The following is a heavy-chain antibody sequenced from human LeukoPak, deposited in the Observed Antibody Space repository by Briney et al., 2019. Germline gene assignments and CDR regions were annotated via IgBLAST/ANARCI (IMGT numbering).Heavy chain of an antibody. V-gene: IGHV6-1*01. J-gene: IGHJ3*01. CDR1: GDSVSNNNYA. Sequence: SQTLSLTCAIAGDSVSNNNYAWNWITQSPSRGLEWLGRTYYRSQWKNDYARSVMGRISVEPDTSKNQFSLHLRSVTPDDTAVYYCAGGYAFDVWGQGTMVTVSS. CDR2: TYYRSQWKN. CDR3: AGGYAFDV.